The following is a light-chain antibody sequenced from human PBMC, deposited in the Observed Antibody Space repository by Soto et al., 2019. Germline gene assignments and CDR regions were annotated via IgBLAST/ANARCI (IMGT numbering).Light chain of an antibody. CDR2: DVS. V-gene: IGKV1-13*02. CDR3: QQFHSYPIT. Sequence: AIQVTQSPSSLSASVGDRVTITCRASQDIRGALAWYQQKPGKAPKLLIYDVSTLESGVPSRFSGSGSGTEFTLTISSLQHEDFGTYYCQQFHSYPITFGHVTRMEIK. CDR1: QDIRGA. J-gene: IGKJ5*01.